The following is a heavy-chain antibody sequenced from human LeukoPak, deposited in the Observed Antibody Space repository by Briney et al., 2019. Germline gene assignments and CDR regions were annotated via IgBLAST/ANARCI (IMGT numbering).Heavy chain of an antibody. CDR1: GYTFTGYY. Sequence: ASVKVSCKASGYTFTGYYMHWVRQAPGQGLEWMGWINLNSGGTNYAQKFQGRVTMTRDTSISTAYMELSRLRSDDTAVYYCARALSRRAFDIWGQGTMVTVSS. CDR3: ARALSRRAFDI. V-gene: IGHV1-2*02. J-gene: IGHJ3*02. CDR2: INLNSGGT.